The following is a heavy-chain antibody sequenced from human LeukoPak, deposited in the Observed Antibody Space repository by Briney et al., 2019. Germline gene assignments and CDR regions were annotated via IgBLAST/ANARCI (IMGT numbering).Heavy chain of an antibody. CDR3: ARDSSIAARREVYYYYYYMDV. Sequence: PSQTLSLTCTVSGGSISSGSYYWSWIRQPAGKGLEWIGRIYASGSTDYNPSLKSRVTISLDTSKNQFSLKLNSVTAADTAVYYCARDSSIAARREVYYYYYYMDVWGKGTTVTVSS. CDR2: IYASGST. D-gene: IGHD6-6*01. V-gene: IGHV4-61*02. J-gene: IGHJ6*03. CDR1: GGSISSGSYY.